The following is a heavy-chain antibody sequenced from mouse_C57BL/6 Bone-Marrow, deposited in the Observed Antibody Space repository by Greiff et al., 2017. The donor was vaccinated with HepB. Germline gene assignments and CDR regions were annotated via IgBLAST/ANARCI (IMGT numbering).Heavy chain of an antibody. CDR2: ISSGGDYI. D-gene: IGHD2-4*01. V-gene: IGHV5-9-1*02. CDR3: TRVYYDYHFDY. J-gene: IGHJ2*01. CDR1: GFTFSSYA. Sequence: EVKLEESGEGLVKPGGSLKLSCAASGFTFSSYAMSWVRQTPEKRLEWVAYISSGGDYIYYADTVKGRFPISRDNARNTLYLQMSSLKSEDTAMYYWTRVYYDYHFDYWGQGTTLTVSS.